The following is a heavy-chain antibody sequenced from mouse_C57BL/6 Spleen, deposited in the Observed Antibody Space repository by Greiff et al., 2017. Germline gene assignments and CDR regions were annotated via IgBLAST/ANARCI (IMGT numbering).Heavy chain of an antibody. CDR1: GFTFSSYA. V-gene: IGHV5-4*01. J-gene: IGHJ3*01. CDR3: AGDEGTPFAY. D-gene: IGHD3-3*01. Sequence: EVMLVESGGGLVKPGGSLKLSCAASGFTFSSYAMSWVRQTPEKRLEWVATISDGGSYTYYPDNVKGRFTISRDNAKNNLYLQMSHLKSEDTAMYYCAGDEGTPFAYWGQGTLVTVSA. CDR2: ISDGGSYT.